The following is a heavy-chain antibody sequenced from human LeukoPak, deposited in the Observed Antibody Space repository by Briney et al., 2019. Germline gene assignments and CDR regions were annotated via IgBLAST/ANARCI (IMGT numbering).Heavy chain of an antibody. Sequence: ASVKVSCKASGYTFTGYYMHWVRQAPGQGLEWMGWINPNSGGTNYAQKFQGRVTMTRDTSISTAYMELSRLRSDDTAVYYCAREGGSSGYYQNLDYWGQGTLVTVSP. CDR3: AREGGSSGYYQNLDY. J-gene: IGHJ4*02. D-gene: IGHD3-22*01. V-gene: IGHV1-2*02. CDR2: INPNSGGT. CDR1: GYTFTGYY.